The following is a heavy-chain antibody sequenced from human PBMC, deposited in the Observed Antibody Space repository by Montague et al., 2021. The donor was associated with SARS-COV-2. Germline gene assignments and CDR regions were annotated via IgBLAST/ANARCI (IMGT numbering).Heavy chain of an antibody. J-gene: IGHJ4*02. V-gene: IGHV4-59*01. CDR3: ASGAGDY. Sequence: SETLSLTCTVSGDSISSYYWCWIWLPPGQGLDWIGYIYYSGSVNSNPSPKSRVTISVDTSKNQFSLTLSSVTAADTAVSYCASGAGDYWGQGTLVTVSS. D-gene: IGHD6-19*01. CDR1: GDSISSYY. CDR2: IYYSGSV.